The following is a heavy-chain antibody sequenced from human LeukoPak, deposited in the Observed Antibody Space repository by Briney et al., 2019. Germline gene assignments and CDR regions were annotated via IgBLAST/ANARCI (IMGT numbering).Heavy chain of an antibody. V-gene: IGHV3-30*18. CDR2: LSYNGRYY. CDR3: AKDADLSTNFPYYFDY. Sequence: PGGSLRLSCVASGFAFSRYGMHWVRQSPGKGLEWLASLSYNGRYYYYAESFKGRFTISRDISKKTVYLQLNSLTPEDTAMYYCAKDADLSTNFPYYFDYWGRGTLVTVSS. J-gene: IGHJ4*02. CDR1: GFAFSRYG. D-gene: IGHD2-8*01.